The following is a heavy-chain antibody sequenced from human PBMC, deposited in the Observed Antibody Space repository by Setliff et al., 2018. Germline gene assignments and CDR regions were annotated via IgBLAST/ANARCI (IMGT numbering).Heavy chain of an antibody. Sequence: KLRETLSLTCTVSGVSITSYNYFWGWIRQPPGKGLEWIGSVYYTGTTSYNPSLKSRLTMSLDTSKNQLSLRLTSVTAADTAIYYCASGYNFWSGYFVVAESYQYWGQGTLVTVSS. CDR1: GVSITSYNYF. V-gene: IGHV4-39*07. D-gene: IGHD3-3*01. CDR2: VYYTGTT. CDR3: ASGYNFWSGYFVVAESYQY. J-gene: IGHJ1*01.